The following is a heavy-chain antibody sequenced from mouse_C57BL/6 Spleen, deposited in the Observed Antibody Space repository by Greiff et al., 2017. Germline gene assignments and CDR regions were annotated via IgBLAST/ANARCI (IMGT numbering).Heavy chain of an antibody. CDR3: ARLYYDSLGYFDV. Sequence: EVKLVESGGGLVKPGGSLKLSCAASGFTFRDYGMHWVRQAPEKGLEWVAYISSGSSTIYYADTVKGRFTISRDNAKNTLFLQMTSLRSEDTAMYYCARLYYDSLGYFDVWGTGTTVTVSS. D-gene: IGHD2-4*01. CDR2: ISSGSSTI. J-gene: IGHJ1*03. V-gene: IGHV5-17*01. CDR1: GFTFRDYG.